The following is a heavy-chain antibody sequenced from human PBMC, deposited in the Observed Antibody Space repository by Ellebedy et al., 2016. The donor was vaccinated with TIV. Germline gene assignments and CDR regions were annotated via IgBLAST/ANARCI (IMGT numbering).Heavy chain of an antibody. V-gene: IGHV4-4*07. CDR2: IYTSGST. CDR1: GGSISSYY. J-gene: IGHJ4*02. Sequence: SETLSLXXTVSGGSISSYYWSWIRQPAGKGLEWIGRIYTSGSTNYNPSLKSRVTMSVDTSKNQFSLKLSSVTAADTAVYYCARDWAAPTTVTTLSYFDYWGQGTLVTVSS. CDR3: ARDWAAPTTVTTLSYFDY. D-gene: IGHD4-17*01.